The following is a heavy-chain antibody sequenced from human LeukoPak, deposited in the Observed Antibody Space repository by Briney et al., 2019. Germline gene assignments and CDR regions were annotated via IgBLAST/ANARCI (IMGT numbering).Heavy chain of an antibody. D-gene: IGHD1-26*01. J-gene: IGHJ4*01. CDR3: ARLRRQYSGSLFDY. V-gene: IGHV4-34*01. CDR1: GGSFSGYY. CDR2: INHSGST. Sequence: PSETLSLTCAVYGGSFSGYYWSWIRQPPGKGLEWIGEINHSGSTNYNPSLKSRVTISVDTSKNQFSLKLSSVTAADTAVYYCARLRRQYSGSLFDYWGRGTLVTVSS.